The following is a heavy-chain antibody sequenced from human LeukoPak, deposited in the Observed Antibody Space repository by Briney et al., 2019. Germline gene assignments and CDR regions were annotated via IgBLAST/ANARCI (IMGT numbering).Heavy chain of an antibody. CDR2: ISSSSSTI. Sequence: GGSLRLSCAASGFTFSSYSMNWVRQAPGKGLEWVSYISSSSSTIYYADSVKGRFTISRDNANNTLYLHLNSLGAEDTAVYYCAKNQAGVAAAGLYYHYYYMDVWGKGTTVTVSS. CDR1: GFTFSSYS. J-gene: IGHJ6*03. CDR3: AKNQAGVAAAGLYYHYYYMDV. D-gene: IGHD6-13*01. V-gene: IGHV3-48*01.